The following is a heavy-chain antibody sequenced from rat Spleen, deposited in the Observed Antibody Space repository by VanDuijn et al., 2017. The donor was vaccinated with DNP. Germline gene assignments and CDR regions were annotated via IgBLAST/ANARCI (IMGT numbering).Heavy chain of an antibody. CDR3: ARHEDYSSYIYGFAY. J-gene: IGHJ3*01. V-gene: IGHV5-31*01. D-gene: IGHD1-2*01. Sequence: EVQLVESGGDLVQPGRSLKLSCVASGFTFNNYWMTWIRQVPGKGLEWVASITNSVGTTYYPDSVRGRFTISRANAKNTLYLQMNSLRSEDTATYYCARHEDYSSYIYGFAYWGQGTLVTVSS. CDR1: GFTFNNYW. CDR2: ITNSVGTT.